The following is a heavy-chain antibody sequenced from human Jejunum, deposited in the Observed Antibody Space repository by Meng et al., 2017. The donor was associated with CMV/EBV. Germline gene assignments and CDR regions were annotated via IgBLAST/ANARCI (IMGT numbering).Heavy chain of an antibody. CDR2: ISYDGSIK. CDR3: ARDPDKKWLYLDY. CDR1: GFKFSSYG. D-gene: IGHD3-22*01. J-gene: IGHJ4*02. V-gene: IGHV3-30*03. Sequence: SGFKFSSYGMHWVRQAPGKGLEWVAVISYDGSIKYQADTVKGRFTISRDNSKNTLYLQMNSLRTEDTAVYYCARDPDKKWLYLDYWGQGTLVTVSS.